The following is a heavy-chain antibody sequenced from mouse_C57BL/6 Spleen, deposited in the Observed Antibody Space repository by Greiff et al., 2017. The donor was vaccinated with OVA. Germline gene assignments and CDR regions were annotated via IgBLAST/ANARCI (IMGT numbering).Heavy chain of an antibody. CDR3: ARGWDFDY. V-gene: IGHV5-4*01. CDR1: GFTFSSYA. J-gene: IGHJ2*01. CDR2: ISDGGSYT. Sequence: EVLLVESGGGLVKPGGSLKLSCAASGFTFSSYAMSWVRQTPGKRLEWVATISDGGSYTYYPDNVKGRFTISGDNAKNNLYLQMSHLKCEDTAMYYCARGWDFDYWGQGTTLTVSS. D-gene: IGHD4-1*01.